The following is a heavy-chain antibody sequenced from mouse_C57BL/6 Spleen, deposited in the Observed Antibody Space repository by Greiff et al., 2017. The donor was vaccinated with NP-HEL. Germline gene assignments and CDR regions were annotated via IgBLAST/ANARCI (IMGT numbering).Heavy chain of an antibody. Sequence: VQRVESGAELVKPGASVKISCKASGYAFSSYWMNWVKQRPGKGLEWIGQIYPGDGDTNYNGKFKGKATLTADKSSSTAYMQLSSLTSEDSAVYFCARGGDRYFDYWGQGTTLTVSS. V-gene: IGHV1-80*01. CDR3: ARGGDRYFDY. D-gene: IGHD3-3*01. CDR2: IYPGDGDT. CDR1: GYAFSSYW. J-gene: IGHJ2*01.